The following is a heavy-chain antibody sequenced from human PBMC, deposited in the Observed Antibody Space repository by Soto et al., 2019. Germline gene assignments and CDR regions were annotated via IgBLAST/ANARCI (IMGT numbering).Heavy chain of an antibody. CDR2: ISSGRVTT. Sequence: GGSLRLSCVASGFTFSSYGMNWVRQAPGKGLEWVSYISSGRVTTNYADSVKGRFTISRDNAKSSLYLQLNSQRDDDTAVYYCARGGAARPDYWGQGALVTVAS. CDR3: ARGGAARPDY. D-gene: IGHD2-15*01. J-gene: IGHJ4*02. CDR1: GFTFSSYG. V-gene: IGHV3-48*02.